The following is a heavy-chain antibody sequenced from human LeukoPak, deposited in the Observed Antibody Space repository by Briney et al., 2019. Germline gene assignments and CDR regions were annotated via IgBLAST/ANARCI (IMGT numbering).Heavy chain of an antibody. J-gene: IGHJ6*03. Sequence: GGSLRLSCAASGFTFSSYEMNWVRQAPGKALEWVSYISSSGSTIYYADSVKGRFTISRDNAKNSLYLQMNSLRAEDTAVYYCATSLSGWGTYHYMDVWGKGTTVTISS. D-gene: IGHD6-19*01. V-gene: IGHV3-48*03. CDR3: ATSLSGWGTYHYMDV. CDR2: ISSSGSTI. CDR1: GFTFSSYE.